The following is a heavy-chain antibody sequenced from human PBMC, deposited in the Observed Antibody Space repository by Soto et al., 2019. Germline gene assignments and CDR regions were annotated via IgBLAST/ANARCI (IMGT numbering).Heavy chain of an antibody. V-gene: IGHV1-2*02. J-gene: IGHJ4*02. CDR1: GYTFTAYY. CDR3: ARLTVPLDIVVLPAAPFDF. Sequence: GASMKGSFEASGYTFTAYYIHWVRQAPGQGLEWMGWINPNSGGTNYAQKFQGRVAMTRDTSISTAYMELSRLRSDDTAVYYCARLTVPLDIVVLPAAPFDFWGQGALVTVSS. D-gene: IGHD2-2*01. CDR2: INPNSGGT.